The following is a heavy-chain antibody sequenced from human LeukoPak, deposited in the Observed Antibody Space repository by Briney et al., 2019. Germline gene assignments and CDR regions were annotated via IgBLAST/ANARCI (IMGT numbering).Heavy chain of an antibody. Sequence: NPGGSLRLSCAASGFTVTNAWMNWVRQGPGKGLQWVGRVKSIADGGTTDYAAPVKGRFTILRDESKNMLYLQMNGLKTEDSAVYYCTTVRETAFDIWGQGTMVTVSS. CDR1: GFTVTNAW. CDR2: VKSIADGGTT. CDR3: TTVRETAFDI. J-gene: IGHJ3*02. V-gene: IGHV3-15*01.